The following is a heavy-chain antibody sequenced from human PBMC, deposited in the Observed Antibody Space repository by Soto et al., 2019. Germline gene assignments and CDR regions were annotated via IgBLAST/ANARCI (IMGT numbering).Heavy chain of an antibody. CDR2: IYHSGST. Sequence: QLQLQESGSGLVKPSQTLSLTCAVSGGSISSGGYSWSWIRQPPGKGLEWIGYIYHSGSTYYNPSRKSRVTIAVDRSKNQFSLKLSSVAAADTAVYYCAAGGGLPRYYWGQGTLVTVSS. CDR3: AAGGGLPRYY. D-gene: IGHD5-12*01. CDR1: GGSISSGGYS. J-gene: IGHJ4*02. V-gene: IGHV4-30-2*01.